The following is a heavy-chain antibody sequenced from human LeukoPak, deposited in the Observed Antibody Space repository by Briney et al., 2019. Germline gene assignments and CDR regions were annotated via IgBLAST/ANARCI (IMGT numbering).Heavy chain of an antibody. Sequence: SETLSLTCTVSGGSISSYYWSWIRQPPGKGLEWIGYIYYSGSTNYNPSLKSRVTISVDTSKNQFSLKLTSVTAADTAVYYCARMESTNTFDVWGQGTMVTVSS. CDR3: ARMESTNTFDV. CDR2: IYYSGST. CDR1: GGSISSYY. J-gene: IGHJ3*01. D-gene: IGHD2-8*01. V-gene: IGHV4-59*08.